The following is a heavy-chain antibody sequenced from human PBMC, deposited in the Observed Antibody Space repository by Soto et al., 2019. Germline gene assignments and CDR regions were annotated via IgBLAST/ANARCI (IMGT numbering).Heavy chain of an antibody. J-gene: IGHJ5*02. CDR2: VDNSGST. D-gene: IGHD3-9*01. CDR3: ARDFAYDILTGYYREVGWFDP. V-gene: IGHV4-30-4*01. Sequence: PSETLSLTCSLSGGSMSSGDHYWSWIRQPPGKGLEWIGYVDNSGSTDYNPSLKSRVTISVDTSKNQVSLNLTSVTAADTAVYYCARDFAYDILTGYYREVGWFDPWGQGTLVTVSS. CDR1: GGSMSSGDHY.